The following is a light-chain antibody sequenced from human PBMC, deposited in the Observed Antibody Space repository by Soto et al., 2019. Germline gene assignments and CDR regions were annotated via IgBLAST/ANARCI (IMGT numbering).Light chain of an antibody. CDR3: QQSSRAPLT. J-gene: IGKJ5*01. CDR2: STS. V-gene: IGKV1-39*01. CDR1: QSIHIY. Sequence: DIQMTQSPSSLSASVGDRVTITCRASQSIHIYVNWYQQKPGKAPKVLIYSTSRLQSGAPSRFSGSGSGTDFTLTISSLQPEDFATYYCQQSSRAPLTFGQGTRLEIK.